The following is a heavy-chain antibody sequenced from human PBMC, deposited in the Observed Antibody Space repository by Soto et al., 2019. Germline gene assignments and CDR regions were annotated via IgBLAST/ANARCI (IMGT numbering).Heavy chain of an antibody. D-gene: IGHD5-12*01. Sequence: ASVKVSCKASGYSFTSYGISWLRQAPGQGLEWMGWISAYNGNTNYAQKLQGRVTMTTDTSTSTAYMELRSLRSDDTAVYYCASSGYDYFFFIHWGQGTLVTVSS. CDR2: ISAYNGNT. CDR1: GYSFTSYG. CDR3: ASSGYDYFFFIH. J-gene: IGHJ4*02. V-gene: IGHV1-18*01.